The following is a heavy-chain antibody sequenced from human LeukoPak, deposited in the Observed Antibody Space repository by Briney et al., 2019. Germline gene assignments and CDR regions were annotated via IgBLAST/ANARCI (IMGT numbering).Heavy chain of an antibody. CDR2: LHPSDSRT. J-gene: IGHJ5*02. Sequence: GESLKISSKGSGYRFTSYWIGWVRQMPGKGLEWMGILHPSDSRTTYSPSFQGQVTISADRSTSTAYLRWSSLNVSDTAIYFCVRQSRGLQSWFDPWGQGTLVTVSS. CDR3: VRQSRGLQSWFDP. CDR1: GYRFTSYW. V-gene: IGHV5-51*01. D-gene: IGHD3-16*01.